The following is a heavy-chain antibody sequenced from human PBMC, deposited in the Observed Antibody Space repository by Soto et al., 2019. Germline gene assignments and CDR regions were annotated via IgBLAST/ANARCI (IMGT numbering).Heavy chain of an antibody. V-gene: IGHV2-26*01. CDR1: GFSLSNGGMG. J-gene: IGHJ3*02. D-gene: IGHD3-9*01. Sequence: QVTLKESGPALVKPTETLTLTCTVSGFSLSNGGMGVSWIRQPPGKALEWLEHIFSNDEKSYTTSLKSRLTISKDTSKSRVVLTMNNMDPVDTGTYYCARTYYDILTDDAFDIWGQGTMVTVSS. CDR3: ARTYYDILTDDAFDI. CDR2: IFSNDEK.